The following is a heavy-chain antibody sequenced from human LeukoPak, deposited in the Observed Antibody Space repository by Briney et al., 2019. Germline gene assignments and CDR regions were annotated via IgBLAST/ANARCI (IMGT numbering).Heavy chain of an antibody. D-gene: IGHD6-6*01. V-gene: IGHV4-34*01. J-gene: IGHJ4*02. Sequence: SETLSLTCAVYGGSFSGYYWSWIRQPPGKGLEWIGGINHSGSTNYNPSLKSRVTISVDTSKNQFSLKLGSVTAADTAVYYCARGGGYSSSSFDYWGQGTLVTVSS. CDR1: GGSFSGYY. CDR2: INHSGST. CDR3: ARGGGYSSSSFDY.